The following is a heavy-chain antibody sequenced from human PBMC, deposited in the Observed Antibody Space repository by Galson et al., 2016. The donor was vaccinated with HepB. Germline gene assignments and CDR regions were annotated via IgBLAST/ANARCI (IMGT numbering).Heavy chain of an antibody. V-gene: IGHV3-23*01. Sequence: SLRLSCAASGFTFSNYAMSGVRQAPGKGREGVSAISNGGGGTYYGDSVKGRYTMSRDDSKNTLYLQVKSLRAEDTALYYCARNVDTATIGGVFDLWGQGTLVTVS. CDR3: ARNVDTATIGGVFDL. D-gene: IGHD5-18*01. CDR1: GFTFSNYA. J-gene: IGHJ4*02. CDR2: ISNGGGGT.